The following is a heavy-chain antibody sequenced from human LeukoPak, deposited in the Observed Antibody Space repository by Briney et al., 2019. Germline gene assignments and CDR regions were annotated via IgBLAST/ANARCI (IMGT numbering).Heavy chain of an antibody. CDR1: GGSFSGYY. Sequence: SETLSLTCAVYGGSFSGYYWSWIRQPPGKGLEWLGEINHSGSTNYNPSLKSRVTISVDTSKNQFSLKLSSVTAADTAVYYCARRGSRGYSRNDAFDIWGQGTMVTVSS. J-gene: IGHJ3*02. CDR3: ARRGSRGYSRNDAFDI. CDR2: INHSGST. D-gene: IGHD5-18*01. V-gene: IGHV4-34*01.